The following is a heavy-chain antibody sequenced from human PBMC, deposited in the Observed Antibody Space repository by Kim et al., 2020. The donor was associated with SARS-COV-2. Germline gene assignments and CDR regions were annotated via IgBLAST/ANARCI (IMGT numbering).Heavy chain of an antibody. J-gene: IGHJ4*02. D-gene: IGHD6-13*01. V-gene: IGHV4-39*01. Sequence: PSLKSRVTICVDTAKNQFSPKRGSVTGADTAVYYCARPQAAARTYYFDYWGQGTLVTVSS. CDR3: ARPQAAARTYYFDY.